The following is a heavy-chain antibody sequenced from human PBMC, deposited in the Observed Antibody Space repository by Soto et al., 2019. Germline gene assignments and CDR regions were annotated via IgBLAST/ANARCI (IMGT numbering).Heavy chain of an antibody. D-gene: IGHD1-26*01. J-gene: IGHJ4*02. CDR3: ARGILGATTPFDY. V-gene: IGHV4-59*01. Sequence: QVQLQESGPGLVKPSETLSLTCSVFGGSISGFYWSWVRQPPGKGLEWIGYIYYSGSTNYCPSLKSRVTISLDTSKNQLSLRLSSVTAADTDVYYCARGILGATTPFDYWGQGTLVTVSS. CDR2: IYYSGST. CDR1: GGSISGFY.